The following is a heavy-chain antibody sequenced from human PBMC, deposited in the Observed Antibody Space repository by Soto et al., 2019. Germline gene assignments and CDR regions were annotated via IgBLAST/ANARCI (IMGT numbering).Heavy chain of an antibody. CDR1: GFTFDDYA. J-gene: IGHJ6*02. CDR2: ISWNSGSI. V-gene: IGHV3-9*01. CDR3: AKAGRVAAAGTTLYYGMDV. D-gene: IGHD6-13*01. Sequence: EVQLVESGGGLVQPGRSLRLSCAASGFTFDDYAMHWVRQAPGKGLEWVSGISWNSGSIGYADSVKGRFTISRDNAKNSLYLQMNRLRAEDTALYYCAKAGRVAAAGTTLYYGMDVWGQGTTVTVSS.